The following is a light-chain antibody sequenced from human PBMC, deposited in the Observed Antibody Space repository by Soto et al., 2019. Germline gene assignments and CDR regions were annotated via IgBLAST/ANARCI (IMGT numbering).Light chain of an antibody. CDR3: QQRSNWPPIN. V-gene: IGKV3-11*01. J-gene: IGKJ5*01. CDR2: DAS. Sequence: EIVITQSPCTRCVSLLETATLSLIASQLVSSTYLAWSHQKPGQAPRLLIYDASTRATSIPARFSGSGSGTDFTLTISSLEPEDFAVYYCQQRSNWPPINFGQGPRLEIK. CDR1: QLVSSTY.